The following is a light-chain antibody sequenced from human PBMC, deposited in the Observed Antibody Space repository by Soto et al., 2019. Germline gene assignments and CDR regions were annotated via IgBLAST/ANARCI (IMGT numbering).Light chain of an antibody. CDR3: QQYKNWPPLT. Sequence: EIVMTQSPATLSVSPGETATLSCRASQSVGSAVAWYQHKPGQAPRLLIVAASIRATGVPGRCSGGGSGTEFTRTISSLQSEDFAVYYCQQYKNWPPLTFGGGTTVEIK. J-gene: IGKJ4*01. CDR1: QSVGSA. CDR2: AAS. V-gene: IGKV3-15*01.